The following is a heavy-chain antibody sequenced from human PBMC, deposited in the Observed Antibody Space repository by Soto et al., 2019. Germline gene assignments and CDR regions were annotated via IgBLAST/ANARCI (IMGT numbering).Heavy chain of an antibody. D-gene: IGHD5-12*01. CDR3: ARGYDLGMGY. CDR1: GGSISSGGYY. J-gene: IGHJ4*02. Sequence: QVQLQESGPGLVKPSQTLSLTCTVSGGSISSGGYYWSWIRQHPGKGLEWIGYIYYSGSTYYNPSRXSXVXIXXATSKNQFSLKLSSVTAADTAVYYCARGYDLGMGYWGQGPLVTVSS. V-gene: IGHV4-31*03. CDR2: IYYSGST.